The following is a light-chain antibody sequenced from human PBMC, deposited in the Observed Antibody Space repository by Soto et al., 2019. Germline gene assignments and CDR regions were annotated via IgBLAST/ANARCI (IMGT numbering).Light chain of an antibody. CDR3: QQYYTYPWT. CDR1: QDIRSD. V-gene: IGKV1-6*01. CDR2: AAS. J-gene: IGKJ1*01. Sequence: AIRMTQSPCSLSAFVRDSVTIVYGASQDIRSDLAWYQQKPGKAPKLLIYAASILQSGVPSRFSGSGSGTDFTLTIGCLQSEDLATYYCQQYYTYPWTFGQGTKVDIK.